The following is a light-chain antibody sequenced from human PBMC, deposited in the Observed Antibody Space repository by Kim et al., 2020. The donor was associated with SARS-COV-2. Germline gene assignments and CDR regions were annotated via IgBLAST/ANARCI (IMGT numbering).Light chain of an antibody. V-gene: IGKV3-15*01. CDR1: QGVSKH. CDR2: GAS. J-gene: IGKJ2*01. CDR3: HQYNDWPPGDT. Sequence: CPGESDTLPCRAGQGVSKHLAWYQLKPGQAPRLLIYGASNRATGTPARFSASGSGTDFTFTVSSLQSEDFAVYYCHQYNDWPPGDTFGQGTKLEI.